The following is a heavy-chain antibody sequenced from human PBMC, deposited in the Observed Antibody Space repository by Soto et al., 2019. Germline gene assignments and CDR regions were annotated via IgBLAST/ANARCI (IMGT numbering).Heavy chain of an antibody. J-gene: IGHJ6*03. CDR3: ARDQCSSTSCYFYYYYYMDV. D-gene: IGHD2-2*01. Sequence: GGSLRLSCAASGFTFSSYWMHWVRQAPGKGLVWVSRINSDGSSTSYADSVKGRFTISRDNAKNTLYLQMNSLRAEDTAVYYCARDQCSSTSCYFYYYYYMDVWGKGTTVTVSS. V-gene: IGHV3-74*01. CDR2: INSDGSST. CDR1: GFTFSSYW.